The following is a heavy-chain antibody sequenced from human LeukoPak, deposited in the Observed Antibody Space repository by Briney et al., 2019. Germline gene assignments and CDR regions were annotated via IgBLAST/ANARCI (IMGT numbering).Heavy chain of an antibody. J-gene: IGHJ4*02. V-gene: IGHV3-30*18. CDR3: AKDRRIAAAGYYFDY. CDR1: GFTFGSYG. CDR2: ISYDGSNK. D-gene: IGHD6-13*01. Sequence: GGSLRLSCAASGFTFGSYGMHWVRQAPGKGLEWVAVISYDGSNKYYADSVKGRFTISRDNSKNTLYLQMNSLRAEDTAVYYCAKDRRIAAAGYYFDYWGQGTLVTVSS.